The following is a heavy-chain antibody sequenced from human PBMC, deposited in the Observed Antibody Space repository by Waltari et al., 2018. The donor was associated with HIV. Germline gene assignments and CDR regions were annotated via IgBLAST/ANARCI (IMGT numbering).Heavy chain of an antibody. D-gene: IGHD3-16*01. CDR2: FDPKNGKP. CDR3: VALYDESPLYSDF. V-gene: IGHV1-24*01. J-gene: IGHJ4*02. Sequence: QVHLSQSTSAVKRPGASVPVPCKVSGYPRSALSMQVVRQGRERRLEWMGGFDPKNGKPVFSPRFGGRVSLAEDTVKDTAHLELNRLTSDDTAVYYCVALYDESPLYSDFWGQGTLVTVS. CDR1: GYPRSALS.